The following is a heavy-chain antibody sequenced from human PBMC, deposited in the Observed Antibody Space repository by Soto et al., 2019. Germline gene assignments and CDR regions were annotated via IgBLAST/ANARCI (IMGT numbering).Heavy chain of an antibody. V-gene: IGHV4-34*01. J-gene: IGHJ4*02. CDR2: INRGGST. CDR1: GGSFSNDY. D-gene: IGHD3-10*01. Sequence: QVQLHQWGAGLLKPSETLSLTCAVYGGSFSNDYWSWIRQSPGKGMKWIGEINRGGSTNYNPTLKSRVSISVDTSKNQFSLRLISVTAANMAVYYCERGYGSGSYYNYWGQGTLVTVSS. CDR3: ERGYGSGSYYNY.